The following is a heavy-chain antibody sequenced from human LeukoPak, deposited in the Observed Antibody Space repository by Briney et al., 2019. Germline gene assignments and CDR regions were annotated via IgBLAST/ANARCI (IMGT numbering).Heavy chain of an antibody. J-gene: IGHJ5*02. Sequence: SVKVSCKASGGTFSSYAISWVRQAPGQGLEWMGGIIPIFDTANYAQKFQGRVTMTTDTSTSTAYMELRSLRSDDTAVYYCARSLVVGATYPYHWGQGTLVTVSS. V-gene: IGHV1-69*05. D-gene: IGHD1-26*01. CDR3: ARSLVVGATYPYH. CDR2: IIPIFDTA. CDR1: GGTFSSYA.